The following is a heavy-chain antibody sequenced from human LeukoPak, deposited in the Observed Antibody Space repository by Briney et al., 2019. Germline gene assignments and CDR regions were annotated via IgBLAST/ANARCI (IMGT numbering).Heavy chain of an antibody. D-gene: IGHD6-6*01. J-gene: IGHJ5*02. CDR3: AGFEYSSSPQGFDP. V-gene: IGHV4-59*08. Sequence: SETLSLTCTVSGGSISSYYWSWIRQPPGKGLEWIGYIYYSGSTNYNPSLKSRVTISVDTSKNQFSLKLSSVTAADTAVYYCAGFEYSSSPQGFDPWGQGTLVTVSS. CDR1: GGSISSYY. CDR2: IYYSGST.